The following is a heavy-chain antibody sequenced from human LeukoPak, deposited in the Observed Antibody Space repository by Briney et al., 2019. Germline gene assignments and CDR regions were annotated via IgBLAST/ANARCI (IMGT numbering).Heavy chain of an antibody. Sequence: PGRSLRLSCAASGFTFSSYGMHWVRQAPGKGLEWVAVIWYDGSNKYYADSVKGRFTISRDNSKSTLYLQMNSLRAEDTAVYYCARKYSSGWSDYWGQGTLVTVSS. CDR3: ARKYSSGWSDY. J-gene: IGHJ4*02. CDR1: GFTFSSYG. D-gene: IGHD6-19*01. CDR2: IWYDGSNK. V-gene: IGHV3-33*01.